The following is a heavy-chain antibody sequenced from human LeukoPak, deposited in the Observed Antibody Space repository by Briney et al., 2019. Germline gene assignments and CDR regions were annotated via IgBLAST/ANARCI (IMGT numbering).Heavy chain of an antibody. CDR3: ARLGATTNYYFDY. Sequence: SVKVSCKASGGTFSSYAISWVRQAPGQGLEWMGRIIPILGIANYAQKFQGRVTITADKSTSTAYMELSSLRSDDTAVYYCARLGATTNYYFDYWGQGTLVTVSS. D-gene: IGHD1-26*01. CDR1: GGTFSSYA. J-gene: IGHJ4*02. CDR2: IIPILGIA. V-gene: IGHV1-69*04.